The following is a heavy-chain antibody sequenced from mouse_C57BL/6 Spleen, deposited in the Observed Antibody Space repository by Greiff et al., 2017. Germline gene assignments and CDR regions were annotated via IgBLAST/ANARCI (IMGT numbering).Heavy chain of an antibody. CDR3: DMGYGGSYYAMDY. V-gene: IGHV1-63*01. CDR1: GYTFTNSC. Sequence: VQLQQSGAELVRPGTSVKMSCTASGYTFTNSCMGWAKQRPGHGLEWIGGIYPGGGYTNYNAKFKGKATLTADKSSSTAYMQFSSLTSEDSAIYYCDMGYGGSYYAMDYWGQGTSVTVSS. D-gene: IGHD1-1*01. J-gene: IGHJ4*01. CDR2: IYPGGGYT.